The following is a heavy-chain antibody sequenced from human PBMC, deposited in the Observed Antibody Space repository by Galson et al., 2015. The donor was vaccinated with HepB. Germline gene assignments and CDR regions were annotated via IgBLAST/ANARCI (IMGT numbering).Heavy chain of an antibody. Sequence: SVKVSCKASGGTFSSYAISWVRQAPGQGPEWMGGIIPIFDTANYAQKFQGRLTITADKSTSTVYMELSSLRSEDTAMYYCARDPTSVATRAAVTYNWFDPWGQGTLVTVSS. D-gene: IGHD4-23*01. V-gene: IGHV1-69*06. CDR2: IIPIFDTA. J-gene: IGHJ5*02. CDR3: ARDPTSVATRAAVTYNWFDP. CDR1: GGTFSSYA.